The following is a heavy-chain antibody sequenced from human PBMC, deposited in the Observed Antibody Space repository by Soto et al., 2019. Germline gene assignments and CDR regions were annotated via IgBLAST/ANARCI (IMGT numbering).Heavy chain of an antibody. J-gene: IGHJ6*02. V-gene: IGHV3-33*01. CDR1: GFTFNTYG. Sequence: QVQLVESGGGVVQPGGSLRLSCTASGFTFNTYGMHWVRQAPGKGLEWVAIIWYDGSNKYYADSVKGLLTISRDNPKNPLDKQMNSLGGEDTAVYFRGRSGCTCSSCLPWPVNYGVDVWGQGTTVTVPS. CDR3: GRSGCTCSSCLPWPVNYGVDV. CDR2: IWYDGSNK. D-gene: IGHD3-10*02.